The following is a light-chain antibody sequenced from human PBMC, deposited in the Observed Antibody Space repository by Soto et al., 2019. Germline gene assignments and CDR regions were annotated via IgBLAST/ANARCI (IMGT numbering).Light chain of an antibody. V-gene: IGLV1-44*01. CDR3: AAWDDSLNGRYV. J-gene: IGLJ1*01. CDR2: SNN. CDR1: RPNIGSNT. Sequence: QALVTQPPSTSGTPRQRGTRSFSGNRPNIGSNTVNWYQQLPGTAPKLLIYSNNQRPSGVPDRFSGSKSGTSASLAISGLQSEDEADYYCAAWDDSLNGRYVFGTGTKVTVL.